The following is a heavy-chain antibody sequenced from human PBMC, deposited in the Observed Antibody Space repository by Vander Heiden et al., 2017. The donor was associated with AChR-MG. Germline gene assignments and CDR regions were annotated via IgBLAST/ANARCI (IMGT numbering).Heavy chain of an antibody. CDR2: IYTSGST. J-gene: IGHJ6*02. Sequence: QVQLQESGPGLVKPSQTLSLTCTVSVCSISSGSYDGRWSRQPAGKGLEWIGRIYTSGSTNYNPSLKSRVTISVDTSKNQFSLKLSSVTAADTAVYYCARAPWSSRYYYGMDVWGQGTTVTVSS. CDR3: ARAPWSSRYYYGMDV. V-gene: IGHV4-61*02. D-gene: IGHD6-13*01. CDR1: VCSISSGSYD.